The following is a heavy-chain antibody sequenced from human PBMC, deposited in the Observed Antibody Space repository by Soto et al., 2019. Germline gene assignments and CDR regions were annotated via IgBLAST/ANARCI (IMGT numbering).Heavy chain of an antibody. CDR1: GFTFSDYY. CDR2: ISGSGTPI. D-gene: IGHD2-15*01. Sequence: QVQLVESGGGLVKPGESLRLSCAASGFTFSDYYMSWNRQAPGKGLEWISHISGSGTPIYYADSLKGRFTISRDNARNSLYLQMYSLRVEDTAVYYCARVRNGGTYYYYYYMDVWGKGTTVTVSS. V-gene: IGHV3-11*01. CDR3: ARVRNGGTYYYYYYMDV. J-gene: IGHJ6*03.